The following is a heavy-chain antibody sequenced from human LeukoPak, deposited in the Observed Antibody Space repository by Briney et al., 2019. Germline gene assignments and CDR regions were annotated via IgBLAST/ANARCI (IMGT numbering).Heavy chain of an antibody. D-gene: IGHD2-15*01. CDR3: SRGSAAD. V-gene: IGHV3-49*04. CDR2: IRDKANGGTT. CDR1: GFNFGEFV. Sequence: GGSLRLSCATSGFNFGEFVVSWVRQAPGTGLEWVGFIRDKANGGTTVYAASVEGRFMIARDDSKGLAYLEMNSLKVDDTGTYYCSRGSAADWGQGALVTVSS. J-gene: IGHJ4*02.